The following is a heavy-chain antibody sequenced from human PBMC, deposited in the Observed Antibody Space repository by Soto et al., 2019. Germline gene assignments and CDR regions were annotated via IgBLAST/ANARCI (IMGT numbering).Heavy chain of an antibody. J-gene: IGHJ5*02. CDR3: ARDRQLWFGDNWFDP. D-gene: IGHD3-10*01. Sequence: SETLSLTCTVSGGSISSGGYYWSWIRQHPGKGLEWIGYIYYSGSTYYNPSLKSRVTISVDTSKNQFSLKLSSVTAADTAVYYCARDRQLWFGDNWFDPWGQGTLLTVSS. CDR1: GGSISSGGYY. V-gene: IGHV4-31*03. CDR2: IYYSGST.